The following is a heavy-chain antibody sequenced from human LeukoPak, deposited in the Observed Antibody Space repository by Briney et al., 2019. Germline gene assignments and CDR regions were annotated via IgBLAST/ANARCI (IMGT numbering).Heavy chain of an antibody. CDR2: ISGSGGST. V-gene: IGHV3-23*01. D-gene: IGHD6-13*01. CDR3: AKDPLAAAAGRYWFDP. Sequence: GGSLRLSCAASGFTVSSNYMSWVRQAPGKGLEWVSAISGSGGSTYYADSVKGRFTISRDNSKNTLYLQMNSLRAEDTAVYYCAKDPLAAAAGRYWFDPWGQGTLVTVSS. J-gene: IGHJ5*02. CDR1: GFTVSSNY.